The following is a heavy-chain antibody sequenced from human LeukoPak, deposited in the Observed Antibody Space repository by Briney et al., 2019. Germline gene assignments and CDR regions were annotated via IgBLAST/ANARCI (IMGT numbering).Heavy chain of an antibody. Sequence: SQTLSLTCAVSGVSISSGGYSWSWIRQPPGKGLEWIGYIYHSGSTYYNPSLKSRVTISVDRSKNQFSLKLSSVTAADTAVYYCASSYYYDSGSLFNWFDPWGQGTLVTVSS. CDR3: ASSYYYDSGSLFNWFDP. CDR1: GVSISSGGYS. CDR2: IYHSGST. V-gene: IGHV4-30-2*01. D-gene: IGHD3-10*01. J-gene: IGHJ5*02.